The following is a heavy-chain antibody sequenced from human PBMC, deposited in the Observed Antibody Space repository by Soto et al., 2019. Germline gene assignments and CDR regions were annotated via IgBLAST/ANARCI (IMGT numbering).Heavy chain of an antibody. CDR3: ARPTRFYYDTSGQSAWFDP. D-gene: IGHD3-22*01. V-gene: IGHV1-69*12. J-gene: IGHJ5*02. CDR1: GGTFSSYG. Sequence: QVHLVQSGAEVKKPGSSVRVSCEASGGTFSSYGVSWVRQAPGQGLEWMGGIIPIFGPANYAQNFQGRLTITADESXNXANXELSGLRSEDTAVYYCARPTRFYYDTSGQSAWFDPWGQGTLVTVSS. CDR2: IIPIFGPA.